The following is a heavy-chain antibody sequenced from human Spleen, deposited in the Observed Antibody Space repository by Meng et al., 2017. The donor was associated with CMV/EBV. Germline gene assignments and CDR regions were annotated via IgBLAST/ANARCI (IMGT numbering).Heavy chain of an antibody. CDR3: GRDMDV. J-gene: IGHJ6*02. Sequence: GESLKISCTASGFTFGDYAMSWVRQAPGKALEWVANINQDGSQRNYVDSVKGRFTISRDNAKNSMYLQMNSLRVEDTAVYYCGRDMDVWGQGTTVTVSS. CDR2: INQDGSQR. V-gene: IGHV3-7*01. CDR1: GFTFGDYA.